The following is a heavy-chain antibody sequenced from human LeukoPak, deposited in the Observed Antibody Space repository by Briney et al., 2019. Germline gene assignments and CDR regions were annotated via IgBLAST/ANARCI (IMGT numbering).Heavy chain of an antibody. D-gene: IGHD4-17*01. V-gene: IGHV1-18*01. CDR1: GYTFTSYG. CDR3: ARVVWATVTTFFGYNWFDP. Sequence: GASVQVSCKASGYTFTSYGSSWVRQAPGQGLEWMGWISAYNGNTNYAQKLQGRVTMTTDTSTSTAYMELRSLRSDDTAVYYCARVVWATVTTFFGYNWFDPWGQGTLVTVSS. J-gene: IGHJ5*02. CDR2: ISAYNGNT.